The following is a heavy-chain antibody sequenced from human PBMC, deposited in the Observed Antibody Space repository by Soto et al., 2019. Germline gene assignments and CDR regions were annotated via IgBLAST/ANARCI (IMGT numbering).Heavy chain of an antibody. CDR3: ARLAGYCNGIKCYSNFDF. J-gene: IGHJ4*01. Sequence: AASVKVSCKTSGDNFTNFDINWVRQAPGRGLVWMGWMNPSSGETGSAQNFQGRVTMTRDISTRTFFMQLTSLRSEDTAIYYCARLAGYCNGIKCYSNFDFWGRGTQVTVSS. CDR1: GDNFTNFD. D-gene: IGHD2-15*01. CDR2: MNPSSGET. V-gene: IGHV1-8*01.